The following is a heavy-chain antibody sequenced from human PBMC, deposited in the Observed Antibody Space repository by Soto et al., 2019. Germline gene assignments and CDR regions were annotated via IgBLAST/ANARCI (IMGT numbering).Heavy chain of an antibody. CDR2: IIPIFGTA. CDR3: ARDLFDYDSSGSTFDY. J-gene: IGHJ4*02. Sequence: ASVKVSCKASGGTFSSYAISWVRQAPGQGLEWMGGIIPIFGTANYAQKFQGRVTITADESTSTAYMELSSLRSEDTAVYYCARDLFDYDSSGSTFDYWGQGTLVTVSS. V-gene: IGHV1-69*13. CDR1: GGTFSSYA. D-gene: IGHD3-22*01.